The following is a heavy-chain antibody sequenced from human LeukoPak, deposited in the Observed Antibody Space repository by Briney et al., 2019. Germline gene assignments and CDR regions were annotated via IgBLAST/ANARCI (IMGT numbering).Heavy chain of an antibody. CDR3: ARDGAYCGGDCSGADY. J-gene: IGHJ4*02. CDR1: GYTFTSYY. V-gene: IGHV1-46*01. CDR2: INPSGGST. D-gene: IGHD2-21*02. Sequence: ASVTVSCKASGYTFTSYYMHWVRQAPGQGLEWMGIINPSGGSTSYAQKFQGRVTMTRDTSTSTVYMELSSLRSEDTAVYYCARDGAYCGGDCSGADYWGQGTLVTVSS.